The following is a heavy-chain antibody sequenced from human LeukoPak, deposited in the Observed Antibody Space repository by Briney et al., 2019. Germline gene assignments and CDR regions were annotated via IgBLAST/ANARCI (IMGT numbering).Heavy chain of an antibody. Sequence: GGSLRLSCAASGFTFSDYYMSWIRQAPGKGLEWISYISGSGTAIFYADSVKGRFSISRDNSKNTLYLQMNSLRAEDSAIYYCAKVAHYYASSTSLGTWGQGTLVTVSS. J-gene: IGHJ4*02. CDR3: AKVAHYYASSTSLGT. CDR1: GFTFSDYY. CDR2: ISGSGTAI. V-gene: IGHV3-11*04. D-gene: IGHD3-22*01.